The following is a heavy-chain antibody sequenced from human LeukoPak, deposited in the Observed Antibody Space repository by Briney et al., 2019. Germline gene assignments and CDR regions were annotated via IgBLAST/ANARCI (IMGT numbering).Heavy chain of an antibody. CDR1: GGSISSSSDY. CDR2: IYYSRST. J-gene: IGHJ6*03. Sequence: SDTLSLTCTLAGGSISSSSDYGGWIRQPPGKGREGVGSIYYSRSTSYNPSLKSRVTISVDTSKNQSSLKLSSVPAADTAVYYCASVRRGFGDLSKYYSYYYTDVWGKGTTVTISS. CDR3: ASVRRGFGDLSKYYSYYYTDV. V-gene: IGHV4-39*01. D-gene: IGHD3-10*01.